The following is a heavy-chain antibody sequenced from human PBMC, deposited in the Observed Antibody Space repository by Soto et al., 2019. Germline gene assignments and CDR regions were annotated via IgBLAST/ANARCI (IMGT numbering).Heavy chain of an antibody. V-gene: IGHV3-23*01. J-gene: IGHJ6*02. CDR3: ARGDRGGSGSPASYYYSGLDV. CDR2: VSAGGDMT. CDR1: GFTFSSYA. Sequence: DVQLLESGGHLVQPGGSLRLSCAASGFTFSSYAMSWVRQAPGKGLEWVSSVSAGGDMTYYSDSVKGRFTISRDNSNNALFLPMNGLRIEATALYYCARGDRGGSGSPASYYYSGLDVWGQGNTVTVS. D-gene: IGHD3-10*01.